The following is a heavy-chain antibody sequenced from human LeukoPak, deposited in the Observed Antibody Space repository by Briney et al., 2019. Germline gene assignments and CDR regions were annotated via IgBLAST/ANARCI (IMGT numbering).Heavy chain of an antibody. CDR3: ASYSSGWYYFDY. CDR1: GYSISSAYY. D-gene: IGHD6-19*01. Sequence: PSETLSLTCTVSGYSISSAYYWGWIRQPPGKGLVWIGSIYHSGSTYYNVSLKSRVTISVDTSKNQFSLKLSSVTAADTAVYYCASYSSGWYYFDYWGQGALVTVSS. CDR2: IYHSGST. V-gene: IGHV4-38-2*02. J-gene: IGHJ4*02.